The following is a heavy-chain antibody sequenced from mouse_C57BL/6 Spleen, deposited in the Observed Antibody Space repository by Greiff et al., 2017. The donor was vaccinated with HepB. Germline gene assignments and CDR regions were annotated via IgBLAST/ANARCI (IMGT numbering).Heavy chain of an antibody. Sequence: EVQVVESGGGLVKPGGSLKLSCAASGFTFSSYAMSWVRQTPEKRLEWVATISDGGSYTYYPDNVKGRFTISRDNAKNNLYLQMGHLKSEDTAMYYCARGGRDYWGQGTTLTVSS. CDR3: ARGGRDY. V-gene: IGHV5-4*01. J-gene: IGHJ2*01. CDR2: ISDGGSYT. CDR1: GFTFSSYA.